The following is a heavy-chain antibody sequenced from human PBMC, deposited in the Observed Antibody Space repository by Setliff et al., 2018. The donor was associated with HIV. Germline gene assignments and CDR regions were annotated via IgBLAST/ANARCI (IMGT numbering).Heavy chain of an antibody. CDR1: GYTFTTYY. D-gene: IGHD6-19*01. CDR2: LYASEGTT. CDR3: VRGYRSAWNSWFDA. V-gene: IGHV1-46*01. Sequence: SVKVSCKASGYTFTTYYIHWVRQAPGQGLEWMGILYASEGTTSFAQKFHGRVTMNRDTSTSTVYMDLSSLRADATAVYYCVRGYRSAWNSWFDAWGQGTRVTVSS. J-gene: IGHJ5*02.